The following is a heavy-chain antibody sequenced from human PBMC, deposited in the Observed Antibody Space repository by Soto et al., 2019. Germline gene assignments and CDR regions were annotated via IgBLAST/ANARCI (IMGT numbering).Heavy chain of an antibody. CDR3: ARLAYYYGSSGYYHVGEVSY. CDR2: ISAYNGNT. Sequence: QVQLVQSGAEVKKPGASVKVSCKASGYTFTSYGISWVRQAPGQGLEWMGWISAYNGNTNYAQKLQGRVTMTTDTSTSTAYMELRSLRSDDTAVYYCARLAYYYGSSGYYHVGEVSYWGQGTLVTVSS. CDR1: GYTFTSYG. V-gene: IGHV1-18*01. D-gene: IGHD3-22*01. J-gene: IGHJ4*02.